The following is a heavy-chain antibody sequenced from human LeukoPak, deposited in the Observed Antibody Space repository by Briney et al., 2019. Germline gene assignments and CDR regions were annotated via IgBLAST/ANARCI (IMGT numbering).Heavy chain of an antibody. V-gene: IGHV1-2*06. CDR2: SKPNSGGT. Sequence: GASVKVSCKASGYTFTGYYMHWVRQAPGQGLEWMGRSKPNSGGTNYAQKFQGRVTMTRDTSISTAYMELSRLRSDDTAVYYCARAKDCSSTSCYLWFDPWGQGTLVTVSS. CDR3: ARAKDCSSTSCYLWFDP. CDR1: GYTFTGYY. J-gene: IGHJ5*02. D-gene: IGHD2-2*01.